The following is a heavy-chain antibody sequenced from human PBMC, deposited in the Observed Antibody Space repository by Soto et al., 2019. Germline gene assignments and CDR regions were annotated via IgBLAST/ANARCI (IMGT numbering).Heavy chain of an antibody. Sequence: ASVKVSCKASGYTFTSYGISWLRQAPVQGLEWMGWISAYNGNTNYAQKLQGRVTMTTDTFTSTAYMELRSLRSDDTAVYYCARVNYDFWSGPSPFDPWGHGTLVTVSS. D-gene: IGHD3-3*01. J-gene: IGHJ5*02. V-gene: IGHV1-18*01. CDR3: ARVNYDFWSGPSPFDP. CDR1: GYTFTSYG. CDR2: ISAYNGNT.